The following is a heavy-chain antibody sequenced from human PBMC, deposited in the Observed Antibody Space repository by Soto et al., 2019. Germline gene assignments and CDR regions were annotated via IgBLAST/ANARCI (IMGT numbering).Heavy chain of an antibody. CDR1: VYNFISYW. CDR2: IYPGDSDA. D-gene: IGHD3-10*01. CDR3: ARQAYFGSGTYYSDY. Sequence: GESLKISCKASVYNFISYWIAWVRQMPGKGLEWMGIIYPGDSDATYSPSFEGQVTFSVDKSITTAYLQWISLKASDTAMYYCARQAYFGSGTYYSDYWGQGTQVTVS. J-gene: IGHJ4*02. V-gene: IGHV5-51*01.